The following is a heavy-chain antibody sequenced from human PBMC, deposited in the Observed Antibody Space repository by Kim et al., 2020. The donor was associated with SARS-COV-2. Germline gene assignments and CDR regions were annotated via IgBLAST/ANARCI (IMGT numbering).Heavy chain of an antibody. J-gene: IGHJ4*02. V-gene: IGHV3-66*01. CDR2: IYSGGST. CDR3: ASNGHCSSTSSYYGY. D-gene: IGHD2-2*01. CDR1: GFTVSSNY. Sequence: GGSLRLSCAASGFTVSSNYMSWVRQAPGKGLEWVSVIYSGGSTYYADSVKGRFTISRDNSKNTLYLQMNSLRAEDTAVYYCASNGHCSSTSSYYGYWGQGTLVTVSS.